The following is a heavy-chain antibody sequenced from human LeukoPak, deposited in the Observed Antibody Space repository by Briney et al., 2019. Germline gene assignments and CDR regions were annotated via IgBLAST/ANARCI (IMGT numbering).Heavy chain of an antibody. Sequence: PGGSLTLSRLASGFRFGNYAMSWVRPAPGKGLQWVQQISGTGGATWYAGFARDRFTISRDNSKKTLYLQMSGLRVEDTAMYYCVKDPRDTYGTNWFVSWGQGTLLIVSS. V-gene: IGHV3-23*01. CDR2: ISGTGGAT. CDR3: VKDPRDTYGTNWFVS. J-gene: IGHJ5*01. CDR1: GFRFGNYA. D-gene: IGHD2-21*01.